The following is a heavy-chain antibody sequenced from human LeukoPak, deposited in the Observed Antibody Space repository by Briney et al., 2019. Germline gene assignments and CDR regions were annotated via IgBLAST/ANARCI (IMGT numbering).Heavy chain of an antibody. J-gene: IGHJ4*02. CDR1: GFTFSSYG. Sequence: PGGSLRLSCAASGFTFSSYGMHWVRQAPGKGLEWVAVISYDGSNKYYADSVKGRFPISRDNSKNTLYLQMNSLRAEDTAVYYCAKEGFDGRYYPYFDYWGQGTLVTDSS. CDR3: AKEGFDGRYYPYFDY. CDR2: ISYDGSNK. V-gene: IGHV3-30*18. D-gene: IGHD1-26*01.